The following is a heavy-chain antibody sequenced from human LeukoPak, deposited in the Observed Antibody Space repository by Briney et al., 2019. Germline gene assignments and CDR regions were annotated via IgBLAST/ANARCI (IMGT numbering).Heavy chain of an antibody. CDR2: VSGDGVST. Sequence: GGSLRLSCVASGLPIGDFAMHWVRQAPGQGLEWVSLVSGDGVSTFFADSVKGRFSISRDNSKNSLFLEMSSLRTEDTAMYYCARESGKFDYWGQGTLVAVSS. J-gene: IGHJ4*02. V-gene: IGHV3-43*02. CDR3: ARESGKFDY. CDR1: GLPIGDFA.